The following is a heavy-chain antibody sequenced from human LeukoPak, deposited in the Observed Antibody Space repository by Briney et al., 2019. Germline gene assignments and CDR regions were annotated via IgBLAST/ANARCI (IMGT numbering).Heavy chain of an antibody. CDR1: GYLFTTYW. CDR3: ARGNLGIVVDLDAFDI. CDR2: FNPGDSDI. J-gene: IGHJ3*02. Sequence: GESLQISCEVYGYLFTTYWLGWVRQMPGKGLEWMGTFNPGDSDIRYSPSFQGQVTISADKSISTAYLQWSSLKASDTAMYYCARGNLGIVVDLDAFDIWGQGTMVTVSS. D-gene: IGHD3-22*01. V-gene: IGHV5-51*01.